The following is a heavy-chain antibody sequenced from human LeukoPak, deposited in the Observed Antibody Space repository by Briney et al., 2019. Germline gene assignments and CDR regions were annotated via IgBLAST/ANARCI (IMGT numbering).Heavy chain of an antibody. D-gene: IGHD6-13*01. V-gene: IGHV3-66*01. CDR2: IYSGGST. CDR3: ARPPWGIAAAAMDV. CDR1: GFTVSSNY. J-gene: IGHJ6*03. Sequence: SGGSLRLSCAASGFTVSSNYMSWVRQAPGKGLEWVSVIYSGGSTYYADSVKGRFTISRDNSKNTLYLQMNSLRAEDTAVYYCARPPWGIAAAAMDVWGRGTTVTVSS.